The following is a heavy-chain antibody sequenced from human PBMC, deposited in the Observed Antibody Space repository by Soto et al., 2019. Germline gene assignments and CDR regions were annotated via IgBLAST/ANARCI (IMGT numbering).Heavy chain of an antibody. CDR1: GFTFSSYS. CDR2: ISSSSSTI. CDR3: AKAMGGYYYDSSGYSSYYGMDV. J-gene: IGHJ6*02. V-gene: IGHV3-48*01. Sequence: PGGSLRLSCAASGFTFSSYSMNWVRQAPGKGLEWVSYISSSSSTIYYADSVKGRFTISRDNSKNTLYLQMNSLRAEDTAVYYCAKAMGGYYYDSSGYSSYYGMDVWGQGTTVTVSS. D-gene: IGHD3-22*01.